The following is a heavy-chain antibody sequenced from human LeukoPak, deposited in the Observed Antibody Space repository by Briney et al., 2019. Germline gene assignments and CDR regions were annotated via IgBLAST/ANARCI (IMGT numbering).Heavy chain of an antibody. CDR1: GYTFTSYS. V-gene: IGHV1-18*01. D-gene: IGHD6-19*01. CDR2: ISAYNGNT. CDR3: ARARIAVAGTLDAFDI. Sequence: ASVKVSCKASGYTFTSYSISWVRQAPGQGLEWMGWISAYNGNTNYAQKLQGRVTMTTDTSTSTAYMELRSLRSDDTAVYYCARARIAVAGTLDAFDIWGQGTMVTVSS. J-gene: IGHJ3*02.